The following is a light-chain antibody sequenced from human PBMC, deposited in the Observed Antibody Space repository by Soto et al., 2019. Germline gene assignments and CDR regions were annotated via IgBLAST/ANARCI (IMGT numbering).Light chain of an antibody. Sequence: DIQMTQSPSSLSASVGDRVTITWQASQDISNYLNWYQQKPGKAPKLLIYDASNLETGVPSRFSGSGSGTDFTFTISSLQPEDIATYYCQQYDNLPLTFGQGTKV. CDR3: QQYDNLPLT. CDR2: DAS. V-gene: IGKV1-33*01. J-gene: IGKJ1*01. CDR1: QDISNY.